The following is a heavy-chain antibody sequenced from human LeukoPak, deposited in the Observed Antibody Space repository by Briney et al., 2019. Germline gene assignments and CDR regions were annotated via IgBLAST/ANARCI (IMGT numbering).Heavy chain of an antibody. CDR2: INAGGTST. V-gene: IGHV3-74*01. Sequence: GGSLRLSCVASKFTFSTYWMHWVRQAPGKGLVWVSRINAGGTSTTYADSVKGRFTISRDSAKKTLYLQMNSLRAEDTAVYYCAGWDYYYMDVWGKGTTVTVSS. J-gene: IGHJ6*03. D-gene: IGHD6-19*01. CDR1: KFTFSTYW. CDR3: AGWDYYYMDV.